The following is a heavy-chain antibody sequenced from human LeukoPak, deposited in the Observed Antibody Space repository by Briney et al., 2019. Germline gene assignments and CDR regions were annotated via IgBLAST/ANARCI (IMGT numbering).Heavy chain of an antibody. CDR2: VDGGGQRT. CDR3: AKDRGYYVDTGTINF. Sequence: PGGSLRLSCAASGLSFGAHAMHWVRQAPGMGLEWVSGVDGGGQRTHYADSVKGRFTISRDNSKNTLYLQMNSLRAEDTAIYYCAKDRGYYVDTGTINFWGQGTLVTVSS. J-gene: IGHJ4*02. V-gene: IGHV3-23*01. D-gene: IGHD2-15*01. CDR1: GLSFGAHA.